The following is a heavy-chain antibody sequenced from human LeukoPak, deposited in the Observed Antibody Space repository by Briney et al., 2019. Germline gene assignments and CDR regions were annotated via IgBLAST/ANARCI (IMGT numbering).Heavy chain of an antibody. D-gene: IGHD6-13*01. CDR3: AKVNRYSSSWYTPDY. CDR2: ISSNGGST. Sequence: GGSLRLSCSASGFTFSSYAMHWVRQAPGKGLEYVSAISSNGGSTYYADSVKSRFTISRDNSKNTLYLQMNSLRAEDTAVYYCAKVNRYSSSWYTPDYWGQGTLVTVSS. V-gene: IGHV3-64*04. CDR1: GFTFSSYA. J-gene: IGHJ4*02.